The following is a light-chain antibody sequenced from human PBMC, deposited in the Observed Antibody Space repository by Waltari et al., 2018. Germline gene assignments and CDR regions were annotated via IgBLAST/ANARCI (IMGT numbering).Light chain of an antibody. CDR1: QSVSSY. CDR3: QQRSNWRDT. J-gene: IGKJ3*01. V-gene: IGKV3-11*01. CDR2: DTS. Sequence: EIVLTQSPATLSLSPGERATLSCRASQSVSSYLAWYQQKPGQAPRLLIYDTSTRATGIPARFSGSGSGTDFTLTISSLEPEDFAVYYCQQRSNWRDTFGPGTKVDIK.